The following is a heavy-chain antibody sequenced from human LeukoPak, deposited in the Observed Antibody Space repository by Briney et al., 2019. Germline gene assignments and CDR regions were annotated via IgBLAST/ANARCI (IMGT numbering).Heavy chain of an antibody. D-gene: IGHD5-24*01. Sequence: GGSLRLSCAASGFTFSNYAMSWVRQAPGKGLEWVSTISGGGTPTYSADSVKGRFTISRDNPKNMLYLQMNSLRAEDTAVYYCARDLDDYNGLPPFFQHWGQGILVTVSS. J-gene: IGHJ1*01. V-gene: IGHV3-23*01. CDR3: ARDLDDYNGLPPFFQH. CDR2: ISGGGTPT. CDR1: GFTFSNYA.